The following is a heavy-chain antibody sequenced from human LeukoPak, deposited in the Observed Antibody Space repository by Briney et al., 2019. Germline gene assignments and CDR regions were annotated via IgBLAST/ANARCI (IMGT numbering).Heavy chain of an antibody. V-gene: IGHV4-28*01. CDR3: ARYRGPIDAFDI. CDR1: GYSISSSNW. CDR2: IYYCGST. J-gene: IGHJ3*02. Sequence: SETLSLTCAVSGYSISSSNWWGWIRQPPGKGLEWIGYIYYCGSTYYNPSLKSRVTMSVDTSKNQFSLKLSSVTAVDTAVYYCARYRGPIDAFDIWGQGTMVTVSS.